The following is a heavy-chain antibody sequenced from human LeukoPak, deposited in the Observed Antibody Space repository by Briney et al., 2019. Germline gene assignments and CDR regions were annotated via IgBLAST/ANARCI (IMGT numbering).Heavy chain of an antibody. Sequence: GGSLRLSCAASGFTFSSYAMHWVRQAPGKGLEWVAVISYDGSNKYYADSVKGRFTISRDNSKNTLYLQMNSLRAEDTAVYYCARGRGYSGYDWEYYYDSSGHNYWGQGTLVTVSS. D-gene: IGHD3-22*01. CDR2: ISYDGSNK. CDR1: GFTFSSYA. J-gene: IGHJ4*02. CDR3: ARGRGYSGYDWEYYYDSSGHNY. V-gene: IGHV3-30-3*01.